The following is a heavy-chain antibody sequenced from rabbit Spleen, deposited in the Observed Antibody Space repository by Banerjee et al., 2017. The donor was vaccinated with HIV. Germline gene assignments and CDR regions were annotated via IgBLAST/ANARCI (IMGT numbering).Heavy chain of an antibody. Sequence: QSLEESGGDLVKPGASLTLTCKASGVDFSSNCWISWVRQAPGKGLEWVGAMHADGRTYYANWAKGRFTISKTSSTTVTLQMTSLTAADTATYFCARLRPGWGGDFNFWGQGTLVTVS. V-gene: IGHV1S40*01. J-gene: IGHJ4*01. CDR3: ARLRPGWGGDFNF. D-gene: IGHD4-1*01. CDR2: MHADGRT. CDR1: GVDFSSNCW.